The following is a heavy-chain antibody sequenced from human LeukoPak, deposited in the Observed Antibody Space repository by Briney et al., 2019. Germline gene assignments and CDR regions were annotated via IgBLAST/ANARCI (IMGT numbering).Heavy chain of an antibody. CDR1: GGSISTTHW. D-gene: IGHD6-19*01. V-gene: IGHV4-4*02. CDR3: ARDQWLLRGGDHDAFDV. CDR2: IFHSGTS. J-gene: IGHJ3*01. Sequence: SGTLSLTCAVYGGSISTTHWWTWVRQPPGKGLEWIGEIFHSGTSTYNPSLKSRVTIPLDKSKNQFSLRLTSVTASDTAVYYCARDQWLLRGGDHDAFDVWGQGTMVAVSS.